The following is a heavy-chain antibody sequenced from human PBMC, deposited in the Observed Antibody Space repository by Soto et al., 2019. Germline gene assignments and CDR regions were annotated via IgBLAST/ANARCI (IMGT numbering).Heavy chain of an antibody. Sequence: PWGSLRLSCAASGFSFSSSAMSWVRQAPGKGLEWVSTIRGSGGSTHYADSVKGRFTISRDNSKNTLYLQMNSLRAEGTAVYYCAKGYLVTTGFDYWGQGTLVTVSS. CDR2: IRGSGGST. J-gene: IGHJ4*02. V-gene: IGHV3-23*01. CDR1: GFSFSSSA. CDR3: AKGYLVTTGFDY. D-gene: IGHD4-17*01.